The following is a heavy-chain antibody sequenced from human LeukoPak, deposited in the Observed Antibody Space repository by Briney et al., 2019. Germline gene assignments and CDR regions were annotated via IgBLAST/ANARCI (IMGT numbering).Heavy chain of an antibody. J-gene: IGHJ6*03. D-gene: IGHD1-26*01. CDR3: ARVGATTPYYYMDV. V-gene: IGHV4-39*07. Sequence: SETLSLTCTVSGGSISSTSYYWGWIRQPPGKGLEWVGSIYYSGSTYYNPSLKSRVTMSVDTSKNQFSLKLSSVTAADTAVYYCARVGATTPYYYMDVWGKGTTVTVSS. CDR1: GGSISSTSYY. CDR2: IYYSGST.